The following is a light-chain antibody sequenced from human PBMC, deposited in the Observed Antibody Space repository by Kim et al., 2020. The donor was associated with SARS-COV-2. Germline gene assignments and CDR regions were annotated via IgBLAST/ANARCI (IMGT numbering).Light chain of an antibody. CDR3: QQYGSWWT. Sequence: LSPGERATLSCRASQSVSSSYLAWYQQKPGQAPRLLIDGASSRATGIPDRFSGSGSGTDFTLTISRLEPEDFAVYYCQQYGSWWTFGQGTKVDIK. V-gene: IGKV3-20*01. CDR1: QSVSSSY. J-gene: IGKJ1*01. CDR2: GAS.